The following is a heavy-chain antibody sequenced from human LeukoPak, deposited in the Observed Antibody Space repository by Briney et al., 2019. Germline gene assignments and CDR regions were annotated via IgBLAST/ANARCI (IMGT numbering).Heavy chain of an antibody. CDR3: ASIAVNFDY. V-gene: IGHV3-48*01. D-gene: IGHD3-22*01. Sequence: GGSLRLSCAASGFTFSSYSMNWVRQAPGKGLEWVSYISSSSSTIYYADSVKGRFTISRDNAKNSLYLQMNSLRAEDTAVYYCASIAVNFDYWGQGTLVTVSS. CDR1: GFTFSSYS. J-gene: IGHJ4*02. CDR2: ISSSSSTI.